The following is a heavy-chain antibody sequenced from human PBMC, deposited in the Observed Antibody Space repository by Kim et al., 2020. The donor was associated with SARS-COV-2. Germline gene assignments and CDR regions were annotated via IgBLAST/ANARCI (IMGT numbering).Heavy chain of an antibody. J-gene: IGHJ6*02. CDR2: ISSSSSTI. Sequence: GGSLRLSCAASGFTFSSYSMNWVRQAPGKGLEWVSYISSSSSTIYYADSVKGRFTISRDNAKNSLYLQMNSLRDEDTAVYYCARDRRHYDILTGAPYYYYGMDVWGQGTTVTVSS. D-gene: IGHD3-9*01. V-gene: IGHV3-48*02. CDR1: GFTFSSYS. CDR3: ARDRRHYDILTGAPYYYYGMDV.